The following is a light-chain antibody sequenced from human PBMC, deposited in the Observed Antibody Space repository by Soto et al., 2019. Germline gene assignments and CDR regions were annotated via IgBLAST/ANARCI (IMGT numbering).Light chain of an antibody. CDR3: QQRTNWPT. V-gene: IGKV3-11*01. J-gene: IGKJ4*01. Sequence: EIVLTQSPATLSLSPGERATLSCRASQSVSSYLAWYQQKPGQPPRLLIYDASNRAAGISARFSGSGSETDITLTISSLEPEDFAVYYCQQRTNWPTFGGGTKVEIK. CDR1: QSVSSY. CDR2: DAS.